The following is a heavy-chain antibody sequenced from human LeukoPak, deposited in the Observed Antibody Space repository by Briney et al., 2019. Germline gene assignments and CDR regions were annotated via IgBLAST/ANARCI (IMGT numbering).Heavy chain of an antibody. Sequence: GGSLRLSCAASGFTFSSYWMSWVRQAPGKGLEWVANIKQDGSEKYYVDSVKGRFTISRDNAKNSLYLQMNSLRAEDTAVYYCAKEGSSGYYYRNPFDYWGQGTLVTVSS. CDR1: GFTFSSYW. CDR3: AKEGSSGYYYRNPFDY. D-gene: IGHD3-22*01. CDR2: IKQDGSEK. J-gene: IGHJ4*02. V-gene: IGHV3-7*03.